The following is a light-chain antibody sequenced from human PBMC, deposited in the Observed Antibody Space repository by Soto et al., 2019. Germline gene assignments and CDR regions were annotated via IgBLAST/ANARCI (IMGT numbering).Light chain of an antibody. CDR1: QSFSSY. J-gene: IGKJ4*02. Sequence: EIVLTQSPATLSLSPGERATLSCRASQSFSSYLAWYQQKPGQAPRLLIYDASNSATGIPARFSGSGSGTDFTLTISSLEPEDFAAYYCQQRNSWPRTFGGGTKVDIK. CDR2: DAS. CDR3: QQRNSWPRT. V-gene: IGKV3-11*01.